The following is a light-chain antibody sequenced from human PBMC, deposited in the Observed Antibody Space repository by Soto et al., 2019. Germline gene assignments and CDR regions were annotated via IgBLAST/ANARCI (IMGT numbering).Light chain of an antibody. CDR3: CSYAGTYTDV. V-gene: IGLV2-11*01. Sequence: QSALTQPRSVSGSPGQSVAISCTGTGSDVGGYNSVSWYQQHPGKAPKLIIYDVTKRPSGVSDRFSGSKSGNTASLTISGLRAEDEADYSCCSYAGTYTDVFGTGTKVTVL. J-gene: IGLJ1*01. CDR1: GSDVGGYNS. CDR2: DVT.